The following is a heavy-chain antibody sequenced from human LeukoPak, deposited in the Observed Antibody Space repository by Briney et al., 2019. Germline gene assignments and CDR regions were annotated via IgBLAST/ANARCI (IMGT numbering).Heavy chain of an antibody. CDR2: IIPIFGTA. D-gene: IGHD3-16*02. CDR3: ASRHYDYVWGSYRTFDY. Sequence: SVKVSCKASGGTFSSYAISWVRQAPGQGLEWMGRIIPIFGTANYAQKFQGRVTITTDESTSTAYMELSSMRSEDTAVYYCASRHYDYVWGSYRTFDYWGQGTLVTVSS. V-gene: IGHV1-69*05. CDR1: GGTFSSYA. J-gene: IGHJ4*02.